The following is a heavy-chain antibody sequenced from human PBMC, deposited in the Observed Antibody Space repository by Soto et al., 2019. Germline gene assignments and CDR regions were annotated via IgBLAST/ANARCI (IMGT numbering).Heavy chain of an antibody. CDR3: ASPVLQPPGRSYYYYGMDV. CDR2: IYPGDSDT. V-gene: IGHV5-51*01. CDR1: GYIFTSYW. D-gene: IGHD4-4*01. Sequence: GESLKISCNGSGYIFTSYWIGWVRQMPGKGLEWMGIIYPGDSDTRYSPSFQGQVTISADKSISTAYLQWSSLKASDTAMYYCASPVLQPPGRSYYYYGMDVWGQGTTVTVSS. J-gene: IGHJ6*02.